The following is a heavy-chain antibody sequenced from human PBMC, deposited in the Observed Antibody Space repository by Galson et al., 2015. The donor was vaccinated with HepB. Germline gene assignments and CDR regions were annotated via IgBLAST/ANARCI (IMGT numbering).Heavy chain of an antibody. CDR1: GFRIIDNY. D-gene: IGHD2-8*01. J-gene: IGHJ4*02. V-gene: IGHV3-53*01. Sequence: SLRLSCAVSGFRIIDNYMNWVRQAPGKGLERLSVMYSDGTTDYADSLKGRFTMSRDSSKNTVFLHMNSLRVEDTAVYYCASSYCTSGSCFFDDWGQGTLLTVSS. CDR2: MYSDGTT. CDR3: ASSYCTSGSCFFDD.